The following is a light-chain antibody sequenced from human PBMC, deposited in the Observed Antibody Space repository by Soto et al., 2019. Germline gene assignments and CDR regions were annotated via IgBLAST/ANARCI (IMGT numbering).Light chain of an antibody. CDR3: LQDHDYQWT. Sequence: AIQVTQSPSSLSASVGDRVTITCRATQGYRSDLGRYQQKPGKAPKLLIYAASDLQAEVPSRFSGSGSGTDFTLTISSLQAEDFATYYCLQDHDYQWTFGQGTKLEIK. CDR2: AAS. J-gene: IGKJ2*02. V-gene: IGKV1-6*01. CDR1: QGYRSD.